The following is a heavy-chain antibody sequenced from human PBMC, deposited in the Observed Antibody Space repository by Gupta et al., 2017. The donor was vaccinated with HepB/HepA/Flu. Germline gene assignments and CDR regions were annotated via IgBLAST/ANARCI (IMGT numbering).Heavy chain of an antibody. V-gene: IGHV3-43*02. CDR2: ISGDGTRT. Sequence: DVQLLESGGGVLQPGGSRRLSCVASGFTFAAFALPWVRRRSGKGLEWVSVISGDGTRTYFADSVKGRFTISRDNTENSLFLQMNSLTIEDTAFYYCVRGRYSYDVSGTFDFWGQGTLLTVSS. J-gene: IGHJ4*02. D-gene: IGHD3-22*01. CDR1: GFTFAAFA. CDR3: VRGRYSYDVSGTFDF.